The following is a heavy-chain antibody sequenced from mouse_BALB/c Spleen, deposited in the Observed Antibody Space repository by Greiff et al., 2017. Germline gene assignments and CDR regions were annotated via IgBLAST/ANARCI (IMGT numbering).Heavy chain of an antibody. CDR3: ARDEGNYGDYYAMDY. D-gene: IGHD2-1*01. V-gene: IGHV2-6-7*01. CDR2: IWGDGST. J-gene: IGHJ4*01. CDR1: GFTFTDYY. Sequence: VHLVESGGGLVQPGGSLRLSCATSGFTFTDYYMSWVRQPPGKGLDWLGMIWGDGSTDYNSALKSRLSISKDNSKSQVFLKMNSLQTDDTARYYCARDEGNYGDYYAMDYWGQGTSVTVSS.